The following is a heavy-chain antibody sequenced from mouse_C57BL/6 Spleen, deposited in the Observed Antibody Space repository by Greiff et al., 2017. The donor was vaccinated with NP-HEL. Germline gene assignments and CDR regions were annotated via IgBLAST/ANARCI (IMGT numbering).Heavy chain of an antibody. J-gene: IGHJ3*01. V-gene: IGHV1-66*01. D-gene: IGHD2-2*01. CDR2: IYPGSGNT. Sequence: VQLQQSGPELVKPGASVKISCKASGYSFTSYYIHWVKQRPGQGLEWIGWIYPGSGNTKYNEKFKGKATLTADTSSSTAYMQLSSLTSEDSAVYYCAGGGSMVTTGFAYWGQGTLVTVSA. CDR3: AGGGSMVTTGFAY. CDR1: GYSFTSYY.